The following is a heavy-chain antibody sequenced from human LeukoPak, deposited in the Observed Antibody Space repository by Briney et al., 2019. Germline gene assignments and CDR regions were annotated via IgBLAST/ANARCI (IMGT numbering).Heavy chain of an antibody. Sequence: GGSLRLSSAASGFTFSSYWLIRVPPAPGKGLEWVANISHDRSEKYSVDSEKGRFTISRDKAKNSLYLQMNSLRAEAPAVYTCAREFGASYYLVRNAFGRPFDSWGQGPLVTVSS. V-gene: IGHV3-7*01. D-gene: IGHD1-26*01. CDR3: AREFGASYYLVRNAFGRPFDS. CDR2: ISHDRSEK. CDR1: GFTFSSYW. J-gene: IGHJ4*02.